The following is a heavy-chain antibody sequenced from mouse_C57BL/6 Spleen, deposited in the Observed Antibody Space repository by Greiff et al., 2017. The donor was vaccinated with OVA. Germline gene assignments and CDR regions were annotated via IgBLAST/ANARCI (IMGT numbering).Heavy chain of an antibody. Sequence: QVQLQQPGTELVKPGASVKLSCTASVYTFTSYWMHWVQQTPGQGLEWIGNINPRNGGTNYTEKFKSKATLTVDKSSSTAYMQLSILTSEDSAVYYCARSDYYGSSWFAYWGQGTLVTVSA. D-gene: IGHD1-1*01. CDR1: VYTFTSYW. V-gene: IGHV1-53*01. CDR2: INPRNGGT. CDR3: ARSDYYGSSWFAY. J-gene: IGHJ3*01.